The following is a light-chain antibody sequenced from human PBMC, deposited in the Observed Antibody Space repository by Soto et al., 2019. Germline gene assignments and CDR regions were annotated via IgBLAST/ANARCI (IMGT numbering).Light chain of an antibody. CDR1: SSDVGGYIY. CDR2: DVS. V-gene: IGLV2-11*01. Sequence: QSALTQPRSVSGSPGQSVTISCTGTSSDVGGYIYVSWFLQHPGKAPKLMIYDVSKRPSGVPDRFSGSKSGNTASLTISGLQAEDEADYYCCSYAGSYSFVFGTGTKLTVL. J-gene: IGLJ1*01. CDR3: CSYAGSYSFV.